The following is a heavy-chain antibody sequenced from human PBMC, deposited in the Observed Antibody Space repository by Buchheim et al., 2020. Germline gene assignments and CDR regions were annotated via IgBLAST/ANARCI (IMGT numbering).Heavy chain of an antibody. V-gene: IGHV3-11*06. D-gene: IGHD3-3*01. CDR3: ARARDYYDFWSGLQKPYYFDY. J-gene: IGHJ4*02. Sequence: QVQLVEYGGGLVKPGGSLRLSCAASGFTFSDYYMTWIRQAPGKGLEWVSYISSGSSYTSYADSVKGRFTISRDNAKNSLYLQMNSLRAEDTAVYYCARARDYYDFWSGLQKPYYFDYWGQGTL. CDR1: GFTFSDYY. CDR2: ISSGSSYT.